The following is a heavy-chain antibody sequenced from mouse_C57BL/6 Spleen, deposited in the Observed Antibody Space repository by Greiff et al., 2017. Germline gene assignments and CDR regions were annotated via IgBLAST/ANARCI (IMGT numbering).Heavy chain of an antibody. J-gene: IGHJ2*01. D-gene: IGHD2-4*01. Sequence: VQLKESGAELVQPGASVKLSCTASGFNIQDYYLHLVPPRTEQGLEWIGRIDPEDGETKYAPKFQGKATITADTSSNTAYLQLSSLTSEDTAVYYCAIYYDYDGDVDYWGQGTTLTVDS. CDR2: IDPEDGET. V-gene: IGHV14-2*01. CDR3: AIYYDYDGDVDY. CDR1: GFNIQDYY.